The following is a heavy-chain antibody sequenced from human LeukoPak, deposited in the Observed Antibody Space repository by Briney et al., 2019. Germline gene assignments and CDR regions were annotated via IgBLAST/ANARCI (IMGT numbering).Heavy chain of an antibody. CDR1: GGPISSYF. CDR3: ARGRGYGGDYLRAFDI. D-gene: IGHD1-26*01. CDR2: NSGNT. J-gene: IGHJ3*02. Sequence: SETLSLTCTVSGGPISSYFWSWIRQPPGKGLEWIGYNSGNTNYNPSLKSRVTISVDTSKNQFSLKLSSVTAADTAVYYCARGRGYGGDYLRAFDIWGQGKMVTVSS. V-gene: IGHV4-59*08.